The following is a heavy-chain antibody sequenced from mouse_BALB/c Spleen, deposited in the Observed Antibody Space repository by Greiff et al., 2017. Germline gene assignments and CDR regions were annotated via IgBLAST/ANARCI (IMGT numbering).Heavy chain of an antibody. CDR1: GFTFSSYG. Sequence: EVKVVESGGGLVQPGGSLKLSCAASGFTFSSYGMYWVRQTPEKRLEWVATISDGGSYTYYPDSVKGRFTISRDNAKNNLYLQMSSLKSEDTAMYYCARGGRLRDYAMDYWGQGTSVTVSS. J-gene: IGHJ4*01. V-gene: IGHV5-4*02. D-gene: IGHD1-2*01. CDR3: ARGGRLRDYAMDY. CDR2: ISDGGSYT.